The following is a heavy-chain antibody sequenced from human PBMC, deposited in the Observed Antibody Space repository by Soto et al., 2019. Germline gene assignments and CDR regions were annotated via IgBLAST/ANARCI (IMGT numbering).Heavy chain of an antibody. V-gene: IGHV4-30-4*01. CDR3: ARERPDGARLDP. CDR1: GGSISSGDYY. Sequence: QVQLQESGPGLVKPSQTLSLTCTVSGGSISSGDYYWSWIRQPPGKVLEWIGYIYHSGSTYYNPSLKSRVTISVNTSKNQYYLKLSSVTAADTAVYDCARERPDGARLDPCGQGTLVTGSS. J-gene: IGHJ5*02. CDR2: IYHSGST. D-gene: IGHD6-6*01.